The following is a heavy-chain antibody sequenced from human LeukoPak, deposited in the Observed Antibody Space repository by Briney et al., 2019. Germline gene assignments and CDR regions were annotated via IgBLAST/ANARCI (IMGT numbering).Heavy chain of an antibody. CDR3: AREVWFQFDS. Sequence: ASVKVSCKASGYTFISNGISWVRQAPGQGLEWMGWISTYNDKRKYVQNLQGRFTTTTDTSTSTAYMELRSLTSDDTAVYYCAREVWFQFDSWGQGTLVTVSS. CDR2: ISTYNDKR. D-gene: IGHD2-21*01. V-gene: IGHV1-18*01. CDR1: GYTFISNG. J-gene: IGHJ4*02.